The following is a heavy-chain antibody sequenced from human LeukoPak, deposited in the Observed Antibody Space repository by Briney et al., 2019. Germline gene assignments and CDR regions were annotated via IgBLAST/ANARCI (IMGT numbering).Heavy chain of an antibody. CDR1: GFTFSSYW. V-gene: IGHV3-7*03. CDR3: ARGGGLDV. Sequence: EGSLRLSCAASGFTFSSYWMNWARQAPGKGLEWVASINHNGNVNYYVDSVKGRFTISRDNAKNSLYLQMSNLRAEDTAVYFCARGGGLDVWGQGATVTVSS. CDR2: INHNGNVN. D-gene: IGHD3-16*01. J-gene: IGHJ6*02.